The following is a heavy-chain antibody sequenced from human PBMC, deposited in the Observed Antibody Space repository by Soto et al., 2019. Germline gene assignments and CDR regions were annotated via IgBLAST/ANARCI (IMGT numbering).Heavy chain of an antibody. Sequence: SETLSLTCTVSGGSISSYYWSWIRQPPGKGLEWIGYIYYSGSTNYNPSLKSRVTISVDTSKNQFSLKLSSVTAADTAVYYCAITLSEGPTNYYYYMDVWGKGTTVTVSS. J-gene: IGHJ6*03. CDR3: AITLSEGPTNYYYYMDV. D-gene: IGHD2-2*01. V-gene: IGHV4-59*01. CDR1: GGSISSYY. CDR2: IYYSGST.